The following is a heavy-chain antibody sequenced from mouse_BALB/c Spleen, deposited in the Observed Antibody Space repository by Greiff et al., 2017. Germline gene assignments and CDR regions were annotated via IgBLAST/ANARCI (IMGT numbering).Heavy chain of an antibody. CDR3: NAFVTTATLFFDY. Sequence: EVQLQQSGAELVRSGASVKLSCTASGFNIKDYYMHWVKQRPEQGLEWIGWIDPENGDTEYAPKFQGKATMTADTSSNTAYLQLSSLTSEDTAVYYCNAFVTTATLFFDYWGQGTTLTVSS. V-gene: IGHV14-4*02. J-gene: IGHJ2*01. CDR1: GFNIKDYY. CDR2: IDPENGDT. D-gene: IGHD1-2*01.